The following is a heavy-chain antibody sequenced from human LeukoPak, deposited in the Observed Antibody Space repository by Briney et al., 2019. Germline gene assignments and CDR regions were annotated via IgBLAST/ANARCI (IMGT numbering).Heavy chain of an antibody. CDR1: GGSISSYC. D-gene: IGHD4-11*01. V-gene: IGHV4-59*01. CDR2: IYYSGST. CDR3: ARAATVTTCYFDY. Sequence: PSETLSLTCTVSGGSISSYCWSWIRQPPGKGLEWIGYIYYSGSTNYNPSLKSRVTISVDTSKNQFSLKLSSVTAADTAVYYCARAATVTTCYFDYWGQGTLVTVSS. J-gene: IGHJ4*02.